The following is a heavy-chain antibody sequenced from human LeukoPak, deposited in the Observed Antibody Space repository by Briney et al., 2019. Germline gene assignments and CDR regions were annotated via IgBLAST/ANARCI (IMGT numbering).Heavy chain of an antibody. CDR2: ITCSGGRT. D-gene: IGHD2/OR15-2a*01. V-gene: IGHV3-23*01. CDR3: AKGTCTSTSCYGNAFDI. J-gene: IGHJ3*02. CDR1: GFIFDNYA. Sequence: TAGSPRLSCAASGFIFDNYAMSWVRQAPGKGLEWVSTITCSGGRTYFADSVKGRFTISRDNSNNTLSLQMKSLRAEDTALYHCAKGTCTSTSCYGNAFDIWGQGTVVTAYS.